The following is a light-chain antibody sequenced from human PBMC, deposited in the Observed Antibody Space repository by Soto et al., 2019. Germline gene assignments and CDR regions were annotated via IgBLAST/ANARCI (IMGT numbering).Light chain of an antibody. CDR1: SSDVGSYNF. J-gene: IGLJ2*01. CDR3: SSYTGFSTDSL. CDR2: QVT. V-gene: IGLV2-14*01. Sequence: QSALTQPASVSGSPGQSITISCTGTSSDVGSYNFVSWYQHHAGTAPKLIIYQVTNRPSGVSDRFSASKSGDTASLTISGLQAEDEAIYYCSSYTGFSTDSLFGGGTKLTVL.